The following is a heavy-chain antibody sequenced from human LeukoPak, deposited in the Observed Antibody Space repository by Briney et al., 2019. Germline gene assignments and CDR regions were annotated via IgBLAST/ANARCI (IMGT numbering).Heavy chain of an antibody. D-gene: IGHD2-15*01. CDR1: GFNFRIYA. J-gene: IGHJ4*02. Sequence: GGSLRLSCAASGFNFRIYAMNWVRQAPGKGLEWISGIVGVADDTRYADSVKGRFTVSRDNSTNTLYLQMNSLRDEDTAIYYCAKDLLRGDGQWDIGSWGQGTLVTVSS. V-gene: IGHV3-23*01. CDR3: AKDLLRGDGQWDIGS. CDR2: IVGVADDT.